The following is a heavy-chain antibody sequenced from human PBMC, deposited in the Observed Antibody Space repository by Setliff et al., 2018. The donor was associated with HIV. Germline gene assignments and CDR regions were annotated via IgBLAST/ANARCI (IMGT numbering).Heavy chain of an antibody. CDR2: IIPILGTE. V-gene: IGHV1-69*10. D-gene: IGHD2-21*01. J-gene: IGHJ4*02. Sequence: SVKVSCKASGTTFSTYLFTWVRQAPGQGFEWMGGIIPILGTEKYAQKFHGRVSLTADTSTNTAYMELRSLTSEDTAVYYCARDHQTMLWLDYWGQGTLVTVSS. CDR1: GTTFSTYL. CDR3: ARDHQTMLWLDY.